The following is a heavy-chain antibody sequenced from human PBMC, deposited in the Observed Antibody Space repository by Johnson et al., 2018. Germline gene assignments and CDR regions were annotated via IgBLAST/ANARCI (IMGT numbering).Heavy chain of an antibody. CDR1: GFTFTSSA. V-gene: IGHV1-58*01. D-gene: IGHD3-22*01. CDR2: IVVGSGNT. CDR3: AADYYASSGLGVIDY. J-gene: IGHJ4*02. Sequence: QLVQSGPEVKKPGTSVKVSCKASGFTFTSSAVQWVRQARGQRLEWIGWIVVGSGNTNYALKFQERVTITRDTSTGTAYMELSSLRSEDTAVYYCAADYYASSGLGVIDYWGQVTLVTVSS.